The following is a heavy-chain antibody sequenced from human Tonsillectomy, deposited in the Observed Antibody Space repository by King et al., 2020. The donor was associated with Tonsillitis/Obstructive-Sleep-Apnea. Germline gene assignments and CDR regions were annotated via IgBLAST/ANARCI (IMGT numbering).Heavy chain of an antibody. J-gene: IGHJ4*02. D-gene: IGHD5-18*01. CDR1: GYTFTTYW. Sequence: VQLVQSGAEVIKPGESLRISCKGSGYTFTTYWINWVRQLPGKGLEWMGRIEPSDSYTNYSPSFQGHVTISADKSINTAYLQWSSLKASDTAIYYCARQGAYRYGTAPFDYWAQGTLVTVSS. V-gene: IGHV5-10-1*01. CDR3: ARQGAYRYGTAPFDY. CDR2: IEPSDSYT.